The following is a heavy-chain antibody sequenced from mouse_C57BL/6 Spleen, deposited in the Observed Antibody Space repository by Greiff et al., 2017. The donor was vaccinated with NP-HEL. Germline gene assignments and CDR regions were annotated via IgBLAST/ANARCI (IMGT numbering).Heavy chain of an antibody. CDR2: IDPEDGET. CDR3: ASPYCGSSSWFAY. J-gene: IGHJ3*01. V-gene: IGHV14-2*01. CDR1: GFNIKDYY. D-gene: IGHD1-1*01. Sequence: EVQLVESGAELVKPGASVKLSCTASGFNIKDYYMHWVKQRTEQGLEWIGRIDPEDGETKYAPKFQGKATITADTSSNTAYLQLSSLTSEDTAVYYCASPYCGSSSWFAYWGQGTLVTVSA.